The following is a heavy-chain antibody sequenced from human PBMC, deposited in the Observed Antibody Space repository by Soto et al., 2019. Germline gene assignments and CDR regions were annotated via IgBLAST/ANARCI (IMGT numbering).Heavy chain of an antibody. CDR2: ISYDGSNK. CDR1: GFTFSSYA. CDR3: ARGSSWYKAPLDY. D-gene: IGHD6-13*01. J-gene: IGHJ4*02. V-gene: IGHV3-30-3*01. Sequence: GESLKISCAASGFTFSSYAMHWVRQAPGKGLEWVAVISYDGSNKYYADSVKGRFTISRDNSKNTLYLQMNSLRAEDTAVYYCARGSSWYKAPLDYWGQGTLVTVSS.